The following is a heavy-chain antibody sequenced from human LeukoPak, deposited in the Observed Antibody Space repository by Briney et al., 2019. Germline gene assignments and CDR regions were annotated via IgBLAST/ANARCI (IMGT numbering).Heavy chain of an antibody. V-gene: IGHV3-48*01. J-gene: IGHJ4*02. CDR2: ISSSSSTI. CDR1: GFTFSSYS. D-gene: IGHD6-13*01. Sequence: GGSLRLSCAASGFTFSSYSMDWVRQAPGKGLEWVSYISSSSSTIYYADSVKGRFTISRDSAKNSLYLQMNSLRAEDTAVYYCATPAAAGIDYWGQGTLVTVSS. CDR3: ATPAAAGIDY.